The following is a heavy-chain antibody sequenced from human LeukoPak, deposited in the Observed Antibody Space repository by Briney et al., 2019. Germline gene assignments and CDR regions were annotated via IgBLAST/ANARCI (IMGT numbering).Heavy chain of an antibody. CDR3: ARESYSGSYDY. CDR1: GITFSNYA. V-gene: IGHV3-30*04. J-gene: IGHJ4*02. Sequence: PGGSLRLSCAASGITFSNYAMHWVRQAPGKGLEWVSLIIYDGSNQYYADSVKGRFTISRDNSKNTLYLQMNSLRAEDTAVYYCARESYSGSYDYWGQGTLVTVSS. D-gene: IGHD1-26*01. CDR2: IIYDGSNQ.